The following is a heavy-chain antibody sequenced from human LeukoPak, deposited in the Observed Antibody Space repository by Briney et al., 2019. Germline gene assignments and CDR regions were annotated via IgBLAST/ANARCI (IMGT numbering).Heavy chain of an antibody. CDR3: ARSSGTYHFDY. D-gene: IGHD1-26*01. J-gene: IGHJ4*02. CDR2: ISSSGTTI. CDR1: GFTVSSNY. V-gene: IGHV3-11*04. Sequence: PGGSLRLSCAASGFTVSSNYMSWVRQAPGKGLEWVSYISSSGTTIYYADSVKGRFTISRDNAKNSLFLQVNSLRAEDTAVYYCARSSGTYHFDYWGQGTLVTVSS.